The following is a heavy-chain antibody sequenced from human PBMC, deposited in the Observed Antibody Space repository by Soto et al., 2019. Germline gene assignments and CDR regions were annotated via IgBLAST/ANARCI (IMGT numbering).Heavy chain of an antibody. J-gene: IGHJ5*02. D-gene: IGHD3-9*01. V-gene: IGHV4-39*01. Sequence: TSETLSLTCTVSGGSISSSSYYWGWIRQPPGKGLEWIGSIYYSGSTYYNPSLKSRVTISVDTSKNQFSLKLSSVTAADTAVYYCARLEDSPGWLLLFSWFDPWGQGTLVTVSS. CDR3: ARLEDSPGWLLLFSWFDP. CDR2: IYYSGST. CDR1: GGSISSSSYY.